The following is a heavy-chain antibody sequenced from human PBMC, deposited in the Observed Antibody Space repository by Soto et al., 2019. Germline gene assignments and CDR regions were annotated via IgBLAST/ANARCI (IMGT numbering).Heavy chain of an antibody. CDR2: ISTSSSAI. D-gene: IGHD3-9*01. V-gene: IGHV3-21*06. J-gene: IGHJ6*02. CDR1: GFAFRSYG. CDR3: ARDGADYDILTGYYDYYYHGMDV. Sequence: PGGSLRLSCVASGFAFRSYGMNWVRQAPGKGLEWVSSISTSSSAIYYTDSVTGRFTISRDNARNSLYLHMKSLRAEDTAVYFCARDGADYDILTGYYDYYYHGMDVWGQGTTVTVSS.